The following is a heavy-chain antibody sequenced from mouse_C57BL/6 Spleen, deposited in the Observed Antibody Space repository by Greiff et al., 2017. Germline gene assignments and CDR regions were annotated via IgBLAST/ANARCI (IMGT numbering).Heavy chain of an antibody. Sequence: VQLKQSGGGLVKPGASLKLSCAASGFTFSDYGMHWVRQAPEKGLEWVAYISSGSGTIYYADTVKGRVTIARDNSTNTVFLQMTSLTSEDTAMYYCARRGSFSDDDEWYFDVWGTGTTVTVSS. D-gene: IGHD2-4*01. CDR2: ISSGSGTI. J-gene: IGHJ1*03. CDR3: ARRGSFSDDDEWYFDV. V-gene: IGHV5-17*01. CDR1: GFTFSDYG.